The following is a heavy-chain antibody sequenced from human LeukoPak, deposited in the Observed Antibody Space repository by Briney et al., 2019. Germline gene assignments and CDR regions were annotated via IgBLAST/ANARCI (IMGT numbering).Heavy chain of an antibody. CDR1: GFTFSSYS. CDR2: ISSSSSYI. J-gene: IGHJ1*01. Sequence: PGGSLRLSCAASGFTFSSYSMNWVRQAPGKGLEWVSSISSSSSYIYYADSVKGRFTISRDNSKNTLYLQMNSLRAEDTAVYYCAKDLEWELPRYFQHWGQGTLVTVSS. CDR3: AKDLEWELPRYFQH. V-gene: IGHV3-21*01. D-gene: IGHD1-26*01.